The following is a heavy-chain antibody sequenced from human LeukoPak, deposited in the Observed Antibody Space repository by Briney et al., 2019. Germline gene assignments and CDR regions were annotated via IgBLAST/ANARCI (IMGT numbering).Heavy chain of an antibody. CDR1: GFTFSSYA. CDR3: ARAYNTLGYCSGGSCLPLDY. CDR2: ISSNGGST. V-gene: IGHV3-64*01. Sequence: GGSLRLSCAASGFTFSSYAMHWVRQAPGKGLEYVSAISSNGGSTYYANSVKGRFTISRDNSKNTLYLQMGSLRAEDMAVYYCARAYNTLGYCSGGSCLPLDYWGQGTLVTVSS. D-gene: IGHD2-15*01. J-gene: IGHJ4*02.